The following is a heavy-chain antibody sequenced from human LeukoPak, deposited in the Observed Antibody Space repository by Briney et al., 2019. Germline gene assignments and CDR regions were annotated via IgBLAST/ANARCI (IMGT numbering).Heavy chain of an antibody. Sequence: GGSLRLSCAASGFTFSTYALSWVRQVPGKGLKWVSSISGSADGTYYADSVKGRFSISRDNSKNTLYLQMNSLRAEDTAVYYCAKPLFYDSGGYRYWYFDLWGRGTLVTVSS. CDR2: ISGSADGT. CDR3: AKPLFYDSGGYRYWYFDL. CDR1: GFTFSTYA. V-gene: IGHV3-23*01. D-gene: IGHD3-22*01. J-gene: IGHJ2*01.